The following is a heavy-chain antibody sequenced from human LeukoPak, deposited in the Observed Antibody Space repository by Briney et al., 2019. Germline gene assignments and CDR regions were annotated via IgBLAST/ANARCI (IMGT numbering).Heavy chain of an antibody. CDR1: GFTFSSYA. D-gene: IGHD2-15*01. Sequence: GGSLRLSCAASGFTFSSYAMSWVRQAPGKGLEWVSAISGSGGSTYYADSVKGRFTISRDNSKNALYLQMNSLRAEDTAVYYCAKKRDIVVVVAAVDYRGQGTLVTVSS. V-gene: IGHV3-23*01. CDR3: AKKRDIVVVVAAVDY. J-gene: IGHJ4*02. CDR2: ISGSGGST.